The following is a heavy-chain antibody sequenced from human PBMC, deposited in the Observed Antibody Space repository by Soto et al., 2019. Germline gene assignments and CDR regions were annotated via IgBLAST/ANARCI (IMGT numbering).Heavy chain of an antibody. J-gene: IGHJ3*01. V-gene: IGHV3-23*01. Sequence: EEQLLESGGGLVQPGGSLRLSCAATGFTFSSYAMSWVRQAPGKGLEWVSTISGSVGSTYHADSVKGRFTISRDSSKNTLFLQMNSLRAEDTAVYYCARGYSSSWYESFALWGQGTMVTVSS. D-gene: IGHD6-13*01. CDR1: GFTFSSYA. CDR3: ARGYSSSWYESFAL. CDR2: ISGSVGST.